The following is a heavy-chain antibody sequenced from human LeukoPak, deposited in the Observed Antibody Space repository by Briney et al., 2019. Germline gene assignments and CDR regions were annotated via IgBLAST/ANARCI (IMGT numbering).Heavy chain of an antibody. CDR3: AKDVPKYCSSTSCYHYYYMDV. Sequence: GGSLRLSCAASGFTFSSYAMSWVRRAPGKGLEWVSAISGSDDSTYYADSVKGRFTISRDNSKNTLYLQMNSLRAEDTAVYYCAKDVPKYCSSTSCYHYYYMDVWGKGTMVTVSS. D-gene: IGHD2-2*01. V-gene: IGHV3-23*01. J-gene: IGHJ6*03. CDR2: ISGSDDST. CDR1: GFTFSSYA.